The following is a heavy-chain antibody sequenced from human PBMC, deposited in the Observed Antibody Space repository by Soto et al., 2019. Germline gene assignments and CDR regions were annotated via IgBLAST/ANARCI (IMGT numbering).Heavy chain of an antibody. V-gene: IGHV3-33*01. D-gene: IGHD6-13*01. CDR1: GFTFSSYG. CDR2: IWYDGSNK. Sequence: HPGGSLRLSCAASGFTFSSYGMHWVRQAPGKGLEWVAVIWYDGSNKYYADSVKGRFTISRDNSENTLYLQMNSLRAEDTAVYYCAGSRSYIAAAGTWYFDYWGQGTLVTVSS. CDR3: AGSRSYIAAAGTWYFDY. J-gene: IGHJ4*02.